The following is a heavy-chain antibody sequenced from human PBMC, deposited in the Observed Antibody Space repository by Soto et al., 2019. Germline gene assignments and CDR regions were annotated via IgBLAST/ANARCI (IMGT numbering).Heavy chain of an antibody. D-gene: IGHD6-6*01. CDR1: GFTFSSYG. J-gene: IGHJ4*02. CDR3: ARGSIAALFDY. V-gene: IGHV3-33*01. Sequence: QVQLVESGGGVVQPGRSLRLSCAASGFTFSSYGMHWVRQAPGKGLEWVAVIWYDGSNKYYADSVKGRFTISRDNSKNTLYLQMNSLRAEDTAVYYCARGSIAALFDYWGQGTLVTVFS. CDR2: IWYDGSNK.